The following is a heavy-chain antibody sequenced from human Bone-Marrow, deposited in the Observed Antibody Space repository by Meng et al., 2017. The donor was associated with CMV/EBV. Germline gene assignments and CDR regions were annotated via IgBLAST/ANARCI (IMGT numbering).Heavy chain of an antibody. Sequence: GESLKISCEASGYTFNDYRMHWVRQAPGKGLEWVAYIRYDGSDKYYADSVKGRFTISRDNSKNTLYLQMNSLRAEDTAVYYCARDRMYYFDYWGQGTLVTVSS. CDR2: IRYDGSDK. CDR1: GYTFNDYR. CDR3: ARDRMYYFDY. J-gene: IGHJ4*02. V-gene: IGHV3-30*02.